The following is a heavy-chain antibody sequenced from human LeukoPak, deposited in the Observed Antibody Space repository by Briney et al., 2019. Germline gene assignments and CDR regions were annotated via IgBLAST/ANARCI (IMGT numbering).Heavy chain of an antibody. CDR3: ARDPYFSFDY. CDR1: GFTFKNYW. D-gene: IGHD2/OR15-2a*01. V-gene: IGHV3-7*04. Sequence: PGGSLRLSCAASGFTFKNYWMHWVRQAPGKGLEWVANIKQDGSEKYYVDSVKGRFTISRDNAKNSLYLQMNSLRAEDTAVYYCARDPYFSFDYWGQGTLVTVSS. J-gene: IGHJ4*02. CDR2: IKQDGSEK.